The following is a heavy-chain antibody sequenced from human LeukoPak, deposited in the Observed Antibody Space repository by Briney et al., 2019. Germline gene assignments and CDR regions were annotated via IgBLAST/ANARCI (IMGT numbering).Heavy chain of an antibody. D-gene: IGHD6-6*01. CDR2: IYPYSGDK. CDR1: GYTFTGYY. CDR3: ARDRNSGSSLDI. V-gene: IGHV1-2*02. Sequence: ASVKVSCKASGYTFTGYYIHWVRQAAGQGLEWIGWIYPYSGDKNYAQNFQGRVTMTRDTSISTAYMELSSLKSDDTAVYYCARDRNSGSSLDIWGQGTMLTVSS. J-gene: IGHJ3*02.